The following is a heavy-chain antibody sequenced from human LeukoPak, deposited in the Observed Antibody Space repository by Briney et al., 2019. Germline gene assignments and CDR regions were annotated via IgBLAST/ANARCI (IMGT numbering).Heavy chain of an antibody. CDR1: EYTFTSYY. J-gene: IGHJ4*02. D-gene: IGHD1-26*01. V-gene: IGHV1-46*01. CDR2: INPSGGST. Sequence: ASVKVSCKASEYTFTSYYMHWVRQAPGQGLEWMGIINPSGGSTSYAQKLQGRVTMTTDTSTSTAYMELRSLRSDDTAVYYCARESGSRSPNYDYWGQGTLVTVSS. CDR3: ARESGSRSPNYDY.